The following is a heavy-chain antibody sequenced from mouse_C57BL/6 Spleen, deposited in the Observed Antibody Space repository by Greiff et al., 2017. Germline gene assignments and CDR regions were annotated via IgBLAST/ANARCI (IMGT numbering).Heavy chain of an antibody. CDR2: IDPNSGGT. J-gene: IGHJ2*01. CDR3: ATQGPTGDYFDY. Sequence: QVHVKQPGAELVKPGASVKLSCKASGYTFTSYWMHWVKQRPGRGLEWIGRIDPNSGGTKYNEKFKSKATLTVDKPSSTAYMQLSSLTSEDSAVYYCATQGPTGDYFDYWGQGTTLTVSS. V-gene: IGHV1-72*01. CDR1: GYTFTSYW.